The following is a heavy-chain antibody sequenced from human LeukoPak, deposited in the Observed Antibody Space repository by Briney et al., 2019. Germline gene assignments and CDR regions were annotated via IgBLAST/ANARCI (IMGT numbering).Heavy chain of an antibody. CDR1: GFTFSNAR. CDR3: ARRAAAGRCFDY. V-gene: IGHV3-15*01. J-gene: IGHJ4*02. D-gene: IGHD6-13*01. Sequence: GGSLRLSCAATGFTFSNARTSWVRQAPGKGLEWVGRIKTKAEGGTTDYAAPVKGRFTISRDDSENTVYLQMNSLRTEDTAVYYCARRAAAGRCFDYWGQGTLVTVSS. CDR2: IKTKAEGGTT.